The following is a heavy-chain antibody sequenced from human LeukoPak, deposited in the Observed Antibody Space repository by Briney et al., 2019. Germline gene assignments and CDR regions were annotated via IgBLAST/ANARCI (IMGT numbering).Heavy chain of an antibody. CDR2: IYYSGST. CDR3: ARHRSSYDSSGHYAFDI. J-gene: IGHJ3*02. D-gene: IGHD3-22*01. Sequence: SETLSLTCTVSGGSISSYYWSWIRQPPGKGLEWIGYIYYSGSTNYNPSLKSRVTISVDTSKNHFSLKLSSVTAADTAVYYCARHRSSYDSSGHYAFDIWGQGTMVTVSS. V-gene: IGHV4-59*08. CDR1: GGSISSYY.